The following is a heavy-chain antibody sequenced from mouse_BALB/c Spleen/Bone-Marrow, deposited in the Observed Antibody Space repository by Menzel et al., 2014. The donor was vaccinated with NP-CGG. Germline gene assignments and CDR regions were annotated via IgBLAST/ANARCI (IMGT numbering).Heavy chain of an antibody. CDR1: YFTFTDYY. V-gene: IGHV7-3*02. J-gene: IGHJ2*01. D-gene: IGHD1-1*01. Sequence: EVMLVESGGGLVQPGGSLRLSCATSYFTFTDYYMSWVRQPPGKALEWLGFIRNKANGYTTEYSASVKGRFTVSRDNSQSILYLQTNSLRAEDSATYYCARDTYGRDYWGQGTTLTVSS. CDR3: ARDTYGRDY. CDR2: IRNKANGYTT.